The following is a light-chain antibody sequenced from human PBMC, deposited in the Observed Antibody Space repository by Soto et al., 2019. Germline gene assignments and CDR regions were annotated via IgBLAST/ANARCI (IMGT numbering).Light chain of an antibody. CDR2: KAS. Sequence: DIQMTQSPSTLSASVGDRVTITCRASESISSWLAWYQQKPGKAPKLLIYKASTLESGVPSRFSGSGSGTEFTLTISSLQPDDFATYYCQQYNSYPYSFGQGTKLEIK. V-gene: IGKV1-5*03. CDR3: QQYNSYPYS. J-gene: IGKJ2*01. CDR1: ESISSW.